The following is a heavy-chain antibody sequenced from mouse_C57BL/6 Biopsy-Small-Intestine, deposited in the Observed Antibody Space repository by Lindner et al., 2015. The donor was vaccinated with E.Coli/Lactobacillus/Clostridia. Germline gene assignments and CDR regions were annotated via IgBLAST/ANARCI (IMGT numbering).Heavy chain of an antibody. CDR2: IIPIFGIA. Sequence: SVKVPCKASGGTFSSYTISWVRQAPGQGLEWMGRIIPIFGIANYAQKFQGRVTITADKSTSTAYMELSSLRSEDTAVYYCASDTTSSGYYYYGMDVWGQGTTVTVSS. CDR3: ASDTTSSGYYYYGMDV. J-gene: IGHJ1*01. V-gene: IGHV1-4*01. D-gene: IGHD1-1*01. CDR1: GGTFSSYT.